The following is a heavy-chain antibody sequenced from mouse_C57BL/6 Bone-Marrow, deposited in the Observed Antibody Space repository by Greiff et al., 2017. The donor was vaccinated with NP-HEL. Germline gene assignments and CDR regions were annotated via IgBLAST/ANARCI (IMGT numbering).Heavy chain of an antibody. D-gene: IGHD1-1*01. J-gene: IGHJ3*01. CDR1: GFSLTSYA. Sequence: VQLQESGPGLVAPSQSLSITCTVSGFSLTSYAISWVRQPPGKGLEWLGVIWTGGGTNYNSALKSRLSISKDNSKSQVFLKMNSLQTDDTARYYCARTHYGSSYGAWFAYWGQGTLVTVSA. CDR2: IWTGGGT. V-gene: IGHV2-9-1*01. CDR3: ARTHYGSSYGAWFAY.